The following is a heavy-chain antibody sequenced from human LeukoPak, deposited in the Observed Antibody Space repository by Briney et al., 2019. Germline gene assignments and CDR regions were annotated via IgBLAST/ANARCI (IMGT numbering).Heavy chain of an antibody. CDR2: IYYSGST. CDR3: AREGGEWELLGYFDY. CDR1: GGSISSHY. J-gene: IGHJ4*02. D-gene: IGHD1-26*01. Sequence: SETLSLTCTVCGGSISSHYWSWIRQPPGKGLEWIGYIYYSGSTNYNPSLKSRVTISVDTSKNQFSLKLSSVTAADTAVYSCAREGGEWELLGYFDYWGQGTLVTVSS. V-gene: IGHV4-59*11.